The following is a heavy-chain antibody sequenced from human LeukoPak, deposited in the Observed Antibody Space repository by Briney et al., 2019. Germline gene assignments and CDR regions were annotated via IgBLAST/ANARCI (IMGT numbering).Heavy chain of an antibody. Sequence: PGGSLRLSCAASGSTFSSYDMHWVRQATGKGLEWVSAIGTAGDTYYPVSVKRRFTISRENAKNSLYLQMNSLRAGDTAMYYCARNIRYGDYGGYYGMDVWGQGTTVTVSS. V-gene: IGHV3-13*01. CDR2: IGTAGDT. CDR1: GSTFSSYD. CDR3: ARNIRYGDYGGYYGMDV. J-gene: IGHJ6*02. D-gene: IGHD4-17*01.